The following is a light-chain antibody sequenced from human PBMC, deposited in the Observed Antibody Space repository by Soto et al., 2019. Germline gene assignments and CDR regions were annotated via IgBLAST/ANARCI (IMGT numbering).Light chain of an antibody. CDR2: GAS. J-gene: IGKJ1*01. CDR1: QSVSSSY. V-gene: IGKV3-20*01. CDR3: QQYGSSPQT. Sequence: DIVLTQSPVTLSLSPGERATLSCRASQSVSSSYLAWYQQKPGQAPRLLIYGASSRATGIPDRFSGSGSGTDFTLTISRLEPEDFAVYYCQQYGSSPQTFGQGTKVDIK.